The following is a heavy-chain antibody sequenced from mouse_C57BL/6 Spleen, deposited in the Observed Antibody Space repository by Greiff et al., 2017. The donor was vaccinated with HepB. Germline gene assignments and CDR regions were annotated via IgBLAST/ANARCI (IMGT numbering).Heavy chain of an antibody. CDR3: ARSGDSAWFAY. V-gene: IGHV1-4*01. J-gene: IGHJ3*01. Sequence: VQLVESGAELARPGASVKMSCKASGYTFTSYTMHWVKQRPGQGLEWIGYINPSSGYTKYNQKFKDKATLTADKSSSTAYMQLSSLTSEDSAVYYCARSGDSAWFAYWGQGTLVTVSA. CDR1: GYTFTSYT. D-gene: IGHD3-1*01. CDR2: INPSSGYT.